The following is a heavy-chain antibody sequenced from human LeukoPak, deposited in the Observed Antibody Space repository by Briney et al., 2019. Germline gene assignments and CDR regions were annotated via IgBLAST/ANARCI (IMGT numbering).Heavy chain of an antibody. CDR2: IYYSGST. Sequence: ASETLSLTCTVSGGSISSYYWSWVRQPPGKGLEWIGYIYYSGSTNYNPSLKSRVTISVDTSKNQFSLKLSSVTAADTAVYYCARRGAAGTRSWGQGTLVTVSS. V-gene: IGHV4-59*08. D-gene: IGHD6-13*01. CDR3: ARRGAAGTRS. J-gene: IGHJ5*02. CDR1: GGSISSYY.